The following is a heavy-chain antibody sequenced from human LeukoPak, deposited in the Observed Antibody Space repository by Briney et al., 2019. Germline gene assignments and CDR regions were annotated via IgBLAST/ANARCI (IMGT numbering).Heavy chain of an antibody. J-gene: IGHJ6*02. CDR3: AKGGGSRKYGMDV. D-gene: IGHD3-16*01. Sequence: PGGSLRLSCAASGFTFSSYAMSWVRQAPGKGLEWISAISGSGGSTYYADSVKGRFTISRDNSKNTLYLQMNSLRAEDTAVYYCAKGGGSRKYGMDVWGQGTTVTVSS. CDR1: GFTFSSYA. CDR2: ISGSGGST. V-gene: IGHV3-23*01.